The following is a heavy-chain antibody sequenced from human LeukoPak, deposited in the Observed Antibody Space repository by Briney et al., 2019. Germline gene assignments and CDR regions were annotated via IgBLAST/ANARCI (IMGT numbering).Heavy chain of an antibody. CDR2: ISYDGSNE. CDR3: ARAFEVLGRYSSGRRGLPGQLCDY. D-gene: IGHD6-19*01. V-gene: IGHV3-30*04. J-gene: IGHJ4*02. CDR1: GFTFSSYV. Sequence: GRSLRLSCAASGFTFSSYVMHWVRQAPGKGLEWVAIISYDGSNEYYADSVKGRFTISRDNSKNTLYLQMNSLRAADTAVYYCARAFEVLGRYSSGRRGLPGQLCDYWGQGTLVTVSS.